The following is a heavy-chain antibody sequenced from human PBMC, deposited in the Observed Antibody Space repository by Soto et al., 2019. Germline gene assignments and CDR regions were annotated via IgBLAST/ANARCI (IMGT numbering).Heavy chain of an antibody. D-gene: IGHD6-19*01. Sequence: GGSLRLSCAASGFTFSSCGMHWVRQAPGKGLEWVAVIWYDGSNKYYADSVKGRFTISRDNSKNTLYLQMNSLRAEDTAVYYCARGHGGWSENEYFLHWGQGTLVTVSS. CDR2: IWYDGSNK. CDR1: GFTFSSCG. V-gene: IGHV3-33*01. CDR3: ARGHGGWSENEYFLH. J-gene: IGHJ1*01.